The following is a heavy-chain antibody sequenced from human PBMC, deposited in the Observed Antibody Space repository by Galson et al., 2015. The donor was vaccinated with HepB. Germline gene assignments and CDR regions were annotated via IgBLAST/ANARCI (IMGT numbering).Heavy chain of an antibody. CDR3: ARDGGDYGAFDI. V-gene: IGHV3-33*08. Sequence: SLRLSCAASGFTVSSNYMSWVRQAPGKGLEWVAVIWYDGSNKYYADSVKGRFTISRDNSKNTLYLQMNSLRAEDTAVYYCARDGGDYGAFDIWGQGTMVTVSS. CDR1: GFTVSSNY. D-gene: IGHD4-17*01. J-gene: IGHJ3*02. CDR2: IWYDGSNK.